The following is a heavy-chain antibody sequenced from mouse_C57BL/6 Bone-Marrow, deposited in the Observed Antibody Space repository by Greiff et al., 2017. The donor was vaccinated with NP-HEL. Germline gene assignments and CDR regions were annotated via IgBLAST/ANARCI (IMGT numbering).Heavy chain of an antibody. CDR3: ARGAIYYGYEEAMDY. V-gene: IGHV5-15*01. J-gene: IGHJ4*01. CDR2: LSNLAYSI. D-gene: IGHD2-2*01. Sequence: EVKLVESGGGLVQPGGSLKLSCAASGFTFSDYGMAWVRQAPRKGPEWVAFLSNLAYSIYYADTVTGRFTSSRENAKNTLYLEMSSLRSEDTAMYYCARGAIYYGYEEAMDYWGQGTSVTVSS. CDR1: GFTFSDYG.